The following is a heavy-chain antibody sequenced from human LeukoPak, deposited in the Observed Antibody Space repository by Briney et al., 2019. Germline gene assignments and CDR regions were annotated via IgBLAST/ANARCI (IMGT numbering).Heavy chain of an antibody. J-gene: IGHJ4*02. CDR1: GFTFSKFP. CDR3: TTALLWFGELIPDY. D-gene: IGHD3-10*01. Sequence: GGSLRLSCAASGFTFSKFPMGWVRQAPGKGLEWVGRIKSKTDGGTTDYAAPVKGRFTISRDDSKNTLYLQMNSLKTEDTAVYYCTTALLWFGELIPDYWGQGTLVTVSS. CDR2: IKSKTDGGTT. V-gene: IGHV3-15*01.